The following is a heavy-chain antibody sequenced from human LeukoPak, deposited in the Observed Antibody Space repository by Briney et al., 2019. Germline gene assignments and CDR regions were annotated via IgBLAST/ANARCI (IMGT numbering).Heavy chain of an antibody. V-gene: IGHV3-21*01. D-gene: IGHD3-10*01. CDR3: ARDSYWLGGTIGAFDI. Sequence: GGSLRLSCVASGFTFGNYAMNWVRQAPGRGLEWVSSISSSGSSIYYADSVKGRFTISRDNAKNSLYLQINSLRAEDTAVYYCARDSYWLGGTIGAFDIWGQGTMVTVSS. J-gene: IGHJ3*02. CDR2: ISSSGSSI. CDR1: GFTFGNYA.